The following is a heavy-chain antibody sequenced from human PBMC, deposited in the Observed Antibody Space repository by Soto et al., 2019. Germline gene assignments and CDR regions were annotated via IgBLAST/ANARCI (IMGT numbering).Heavy chain of an antibody. V-gene: IGHV3-53*01. CDR2: IYSGGST. CDR3: ARDGFNYYYGMDV. D-gene: IGHD2-2*03. Sequence: EVQLVESGGGLIQPGGSLRLSCAASGFTVSSNYMSWVRQAPGKGLEWVSVIYSGGSTYYADSVKGRFTISRDKSKNTLYLPMNSLRAEDTAVYYCARDGFNYYYGMDVWGQGTTVTVSS. J-gene: IGHJ6*02. CDR1: GFTVSSNY.